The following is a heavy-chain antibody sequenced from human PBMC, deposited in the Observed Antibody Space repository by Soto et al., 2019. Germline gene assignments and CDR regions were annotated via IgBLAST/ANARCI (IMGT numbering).Heavy chain of an antibody. J-gene: IGHJ4*02. CDR2: ISGSGGST. CDR1: GFTFSSYA. Sequence: VGSLRLSCAASGFTFSSYAMSWVRQAPGKGLEWVSAISGSGGSTYYADSVKGRFTISRDNSKNTLYLQMNSLRAEDTAVYYCAKIKGYGDYYFDYWGQGTLVTVSS. D-gene: IGHD4-17*01. V-gene: IGHV3-23*01. CDR3: AKIKGYGDYYFDY.